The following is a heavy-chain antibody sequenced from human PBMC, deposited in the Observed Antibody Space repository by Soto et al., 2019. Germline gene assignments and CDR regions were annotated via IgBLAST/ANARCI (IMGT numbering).Heavy chain of an antibody. J-gene: IGHJ1*01. V-gene: IGHV4-31*03. CDR1: GGSISSGGYY. CDR3: ARGYCTNGVCFEYFQH. Sequence: SETLSLTCTVSGGSISSGGYYWSWLRQHPGKGLEWIGYIYYSGSTYYNPSLKSRVTISVDTTKNQFSLKLSSVTAADTAVYYCARGYCTNGVCFEYFQHWGQGTLVTVSS. D-gene: IGHD2-8*01. CDR2: IYYSGST.